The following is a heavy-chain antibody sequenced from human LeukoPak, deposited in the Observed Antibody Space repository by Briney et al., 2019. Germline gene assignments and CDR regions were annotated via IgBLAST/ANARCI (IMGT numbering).Heavy chain of an antibody. CDR2: INHSGST. CDR1: GGSFSGYY. D-gene: IGHD6-6*01. V-gene: IGHV4-34*01. CDR3: ARPIAARRSYWYFDL. J-gene: IGHJ2*01. Sequence: SETLSLTCAVYGGSFSGYYWSWIRQPPGKGLEWIGEINHSGSTNYNPSLKSRVTISVDTSKNQFSLKLSSVTAADTAVYYCARPIAARRSYWYFDLWGRGTLVTVSS.